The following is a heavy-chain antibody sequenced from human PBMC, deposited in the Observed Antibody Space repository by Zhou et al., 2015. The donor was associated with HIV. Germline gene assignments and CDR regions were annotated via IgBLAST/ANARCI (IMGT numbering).Heavy chain of an antibody. Sequence: QVQLVQSGAEVKKPGASVKVSCKASGYTFTGYYMHWVRQAPGQGLEWMGRINPNSGGTNYAQKFQGRVTMTRDTSISTAYMELSRLRSDDTAVYYCARGPPTEKFGVVPCVRFDPWGQGTLVTVSS. CDR3: ARGPPTEKFGVVPCVRFDP. CDR1: GYTFTGYY. V-gene: IGHV1-2*06. CDR2: INPNSGGT. J-gene: IGHJ5*02. D-gene: IGHD3-3*01.